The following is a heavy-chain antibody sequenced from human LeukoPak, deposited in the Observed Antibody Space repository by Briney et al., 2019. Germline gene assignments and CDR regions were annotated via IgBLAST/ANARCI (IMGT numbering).Heavy chain of an antibody. V-gene: IGHV1-46*03. Sequence: ASVKVSCKASVYTFTSYYMHWVRQAPGQGLEWMGIINPSGGSTSYAQKFQGRVTMTRGTSTSTVYMELSSLRSEDTAVYYCARDGSVAVAGDYYFDYWGQGTLVTVSS. J-gene: IGHJ4*02. CDR1: VYTFTSYY. D-gene: IGHD6-19*01. CDR2: INPSGGST. CDR3: ARDGSVAVAGDYYFDY.